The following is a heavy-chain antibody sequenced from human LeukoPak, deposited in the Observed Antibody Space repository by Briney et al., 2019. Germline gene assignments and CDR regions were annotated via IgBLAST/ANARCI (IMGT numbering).Heavy chain of an antibody. CDR2: IYYSGST. Sequence: SETLSLTCTVSGGSISSGDYYWSWIRQPPGKGLEWIGYIYYSGSTYYNPSLKSRVTISVDTSKNQFSLKLSSVTAADTAVYYCARDRVATSWFDPWGQGTLVTVSS. J-gene: IGHJ5*02. V-gene: IGHV4-30-4*01. D-gene: IGHD5-12*01. CDR3: ARDRVATSWFDP. CDR1: GGSISSGDYY.